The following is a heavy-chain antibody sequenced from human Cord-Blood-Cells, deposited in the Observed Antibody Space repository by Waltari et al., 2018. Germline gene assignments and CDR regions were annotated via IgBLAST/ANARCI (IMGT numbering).Heavy chain of an antibody. D-gene: IGHD6-6*01. CDR3: ARRSIAARRGLFDY. CDR2: INHSGGN. J-gene: IGHJ4*02. CDR1: GGSFSGYY. Sequence: QVQLQQWGAGLLKPSETLSLTCSVYGGSFSGYYWSWIRQPPGKGLEWIGEINHSGGNNYNPSLKCRVTISVDTSKNQFSLKLRSVTAADTAVYYCARRSIAARRGLFDYWGQGTLVTVSS. V-gene: IGHV4-34*01.